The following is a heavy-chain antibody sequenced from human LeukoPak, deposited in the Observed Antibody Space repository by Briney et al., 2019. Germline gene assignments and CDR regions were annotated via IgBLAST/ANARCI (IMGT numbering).Heavy chain of an antibody. J-gene: IGHJ4*02. D-gene: IGHD1-14*01. CDR3: ARLTRQGDDY. Sequence: SQTLSLTCAITGDSVTSNSAAWNCIRQSPSRGLEWLGRTYYRSTWYKDYAVSGKSRITINPDTSTTQFPLQLNSVAPEDPTVYYCARLTRQGDDYWGQGTLVTVSS. CDR2: TYYRSTWYK. V-gene: IGHV6-1*01. CDR1: GDSVTSNSAA.